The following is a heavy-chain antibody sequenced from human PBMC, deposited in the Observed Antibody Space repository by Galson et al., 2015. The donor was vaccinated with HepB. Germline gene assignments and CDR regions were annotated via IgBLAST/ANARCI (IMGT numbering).Heavy chain of an antibody. J-gene: IGHJ4*02. V-gene: IGHV1-2*04. Sequence: SVKVSCKASGYTFTRYGIGWVRQAHGQGLEWMGWINPSRGDTHYAQKFQGWVTMTRDMSISTAYMELSRLTSGDTAVYYCARGPPLYSGYERRPGDYWGQGTQVTVSS. D-gene: IGHD5-12*01. CDR3: ARGPPLYSGYERRPGDY. CDR1: GYTFTRYG. CDR2: INPSRGDT.